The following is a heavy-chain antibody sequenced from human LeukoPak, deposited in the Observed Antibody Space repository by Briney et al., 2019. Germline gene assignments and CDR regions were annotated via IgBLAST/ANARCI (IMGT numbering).Heavy chain of an antibody. V-gene: IGHV3-21*01. D-gene: IGHD1-7*01. CDR3: AKRAGGTDRAFDY. Sequence: PGGSLRLSCAASGFIFSTYTMNWVRQAPGKGLEWVSSISSSSSYIYYADSVKGRFTISRDNAKNSLYLQMNSLRADDTAVYYCAKRAGGTDRAFDYWAQGTLVTFSS. J-gene: IGHJ4*02. CDR1: GFIFSTYT. CDR2: ISSSSSYI.